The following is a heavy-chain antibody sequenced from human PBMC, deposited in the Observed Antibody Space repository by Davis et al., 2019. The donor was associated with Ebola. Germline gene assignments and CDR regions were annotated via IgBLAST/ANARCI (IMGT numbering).Heavy chain of an antibody. CDR1: GGSFSGYY. V-gene: IGHV4-34*01. CDR2: INYSGST. D-gene: IGHD3-10*01. Sequence: MPGGSLRLSCAVYGGSFSGYYWNWIRQPPGKGLEWIGDINYSGSTNYNPSLKSRVTISVDTSKNQFSLKLSSVTAADTAVYYCARGDLLWFGELLSAHYGMDVWGQGTTVTVSS. CDR3: ARGDLLWFGELLSAHYGMDV. J-gene: IGHJ6*02.